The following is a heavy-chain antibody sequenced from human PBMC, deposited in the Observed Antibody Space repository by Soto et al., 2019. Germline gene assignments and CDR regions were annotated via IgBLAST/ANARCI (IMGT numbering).Heavy chain of an antibody. CDR3: ARDASTVTTLYYYYYYYGMDV. D-gene: IGHD4-4*01. V-gene: IGHV1-69*13. Sequence: SVKVSCKASGGTFSSYAISWVRQAPGQGLEWMGGIIPIFGTANYAQKLQGRVTITADESTSTAYMELSSLRSEDTAVYYCARDASTVTTLYYYYYYYGMDVWGQGTTVTVSS. CDR1: GGTFSSYA. CDR2: IIPIFGTA. J-gene: IGHJ6*02.